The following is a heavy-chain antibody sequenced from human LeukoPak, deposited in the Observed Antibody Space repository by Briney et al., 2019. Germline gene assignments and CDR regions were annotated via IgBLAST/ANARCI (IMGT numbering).Heavy chain of an antibody. Sequence: GGSLRLSCAASGFRFTGYWMTWVRQAPGKGLEWVAVISYDGSNKYYADSVKGRFTISRDNSKNTLYLQMNSLRAEDTAVYYCAKPQVLSSSWYEYYFDYWGQGTLVTVSS. J-gene: IGHJ4*02. D-gene: IGHD6-13*01. CDR1: GFRFTGYW. V-gene: IGHV3-30*18. CDR2: ISYDGSNK. CDR3: AKPQVLSSSWYEYYFDY.